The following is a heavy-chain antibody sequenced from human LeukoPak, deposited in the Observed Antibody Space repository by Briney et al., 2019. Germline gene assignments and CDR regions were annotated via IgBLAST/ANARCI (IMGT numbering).Heavy chain of an antibody. Sequence: PSETLSLTCTVSGYSISSGYYWGWIRQPPGQGLGWIGTIYHSGRTYYNPSLKSRVTISVDTSKNQFSLKLSSVTAADTAVYDCARHLYYYGSGSYKRTWFDPWGQGTLVTGSS. CDR2: IYHSGRT. D-gene: IGHD3-10*01. V-gene: IGHV4-38-2*02. CDR1: GYSISSGYY. CDR3: ARHLYYYGSGSYKRTWFDP. J-gene: IGHJ5*02.